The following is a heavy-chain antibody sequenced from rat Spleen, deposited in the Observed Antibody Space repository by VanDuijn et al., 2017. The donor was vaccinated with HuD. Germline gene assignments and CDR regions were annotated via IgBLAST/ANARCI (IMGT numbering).Heavy chain of an antibody. CDR1: GFTFSDYY. CDR3: ARELRRVFDY. CDR2: ISYDGSST. V-gene: IGHV5-29*01. D-gene: IGHD1-11*01. Sequence: EVQMVESGGGLVQAGGSLKLSCAASGFTFSDYYMAWVRQAPTKGLEWVATISYDGSSTYYRDSVKGRFTISRDNAKSTLYLQMDSLRSEDTATYYCARELRRVFDYWGQGVMVTVSS. J-gene: IGHJ2*01.